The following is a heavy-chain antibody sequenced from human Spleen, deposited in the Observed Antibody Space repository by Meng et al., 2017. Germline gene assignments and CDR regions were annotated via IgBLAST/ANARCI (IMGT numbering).Heavy chain of an antibody. CDR3: AKELRPNDA. V-gene: IGHV3-23*01. CDR2: ISISGDRI. D-gene: IGHD2-8*01. Sequence: GESLKISCAASGFTFSSYSMNWVRQAPEKGLEWVSAISISGDRILYADSVKGRFTISRDNSKNTLYLQMDSLRVEDTALYYCAKELRPNDAWGQGTLVTVSS. J-gene: IGHJ5*02. CDR1: GFTFSSYS.